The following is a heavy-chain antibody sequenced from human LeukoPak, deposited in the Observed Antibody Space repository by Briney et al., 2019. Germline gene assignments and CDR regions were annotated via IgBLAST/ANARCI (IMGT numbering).Heavy chain of an antibody. CDR3: VTSSAAGTYYFDY. CDR2: IYYSGST. D-gene: IGHD6-13*01. Sequence: SETLSLTCTVSGGSISSYYWSWFRQPPGKRLEWIASIYYSGSTNYNPSLKSRVTISVDTSKNQFSLKLSSVTAADTAVYYCVTSSAAGTYYFDYWGQGTLVTVSS. V-gene: IGHV4-59*01. CDR1: GGSISSYY. J-gene: IGHJ4*02.